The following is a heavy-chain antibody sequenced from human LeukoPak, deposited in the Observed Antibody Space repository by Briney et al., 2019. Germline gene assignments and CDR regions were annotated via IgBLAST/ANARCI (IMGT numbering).Heavy chain of an antibody. CDR2: INSDGSST. J-gene: IGHJ5*02. CDR3: ARAPTMYSSGWYDA. D-gene: IGHD6-19*01. Sequence: PGGSLDLPVPPPGLPFGASWMNWFRKPPGKGLVWFQRINSDGSSTSYADSVKGRFTISRDNAKNTLYLQMNSLRAEDTAVYYCARAPTMYSSGWYDAWGQGTLVTVSS. CDR1: GLPFGASW. V-gene: IGHV3-74*01.